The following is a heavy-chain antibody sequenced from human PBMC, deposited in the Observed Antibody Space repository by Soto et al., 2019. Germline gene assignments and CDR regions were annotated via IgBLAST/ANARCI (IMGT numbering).Heavy chain of an antibody. CDR3: ARETSWAFDI. Sequence: TLSLTCTVSGGSIISGGYYWICIRQYPGKGPECIGYIYYSGSTYYNPSLETRVTISLDTSKNQFSLNLSSVTAADTALYYCARETSWAFDIWGQGTMVTVSS. J-gene: IGHJ3*02. V-gene: IGHV4-31*03. D-gene: IGHD6-6*01. CDR2: IYYSGST. CDR1: GGSIISGGYY.